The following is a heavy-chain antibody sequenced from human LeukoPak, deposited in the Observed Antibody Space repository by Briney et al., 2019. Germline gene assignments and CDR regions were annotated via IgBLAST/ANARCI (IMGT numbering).Heavy chain of an antibody. CDR2: ISSSSSYI. D-gene: IGHD1-1*01. J-gene: IGHJ6*03. V-gene: IGHV3-21*01. CDR1: GFTFSSYS. CDR3: ARDSLLSPATTAFRLRPYYYYYMDV. Sequence: MSGGSLRLSCAASGFTFSSYSMNWVRQAPGKGLEWVSSISSSSSYIYYADSVKGRFTISRDNAKNSLYLQVNSLRAEDTAVYYCARDSLLSPATTAFRLRPYYYYYMDVWGKGTTVTVSS.